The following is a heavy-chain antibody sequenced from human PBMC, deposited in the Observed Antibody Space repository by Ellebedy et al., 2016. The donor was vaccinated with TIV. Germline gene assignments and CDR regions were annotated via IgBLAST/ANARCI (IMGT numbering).Heavy chain of an antibody. CDR1: GSTFNTYA. Sequence: PGGSLRLSCAASGSTFNTYAMHWVRQAPGKGLEWVALIWYDGSHPYYADSVRGRFAISRDNSRDTLYLQMNSLRAEDTAMYYCAREFDATGPDFDYWGQGTLVTVSS. V-gene: IGHV3-33*01. D-gene: IGHD1-1*01. CDR3: AREFDATGPDFDY. CDR2: IWYDGSHP. J-gene: IGHJ4*02.